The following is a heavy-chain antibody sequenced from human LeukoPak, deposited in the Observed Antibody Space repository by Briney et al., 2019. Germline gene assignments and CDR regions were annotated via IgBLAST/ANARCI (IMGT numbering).Heavy chain of an antibody. V-gene: IGHV4-34*01. CDR2: INHSGST. CDR3: ARARYYDSSGYPTIYYYGMDV. D-gene: IGHD3-22*01. CDR1: GGSFSGYY. J-gene: IGHJ6*02. Sequence: PSETLSLTCAVYGGSFSGYYWSWISQPPGKGLEWIGEINHSGSTNYNPSLKSRVTISVDTSKNQFSLKLSSVTAADTAVYYCARARYYDSSGYPTIYYYGMDVWGQGTTVTVSS.